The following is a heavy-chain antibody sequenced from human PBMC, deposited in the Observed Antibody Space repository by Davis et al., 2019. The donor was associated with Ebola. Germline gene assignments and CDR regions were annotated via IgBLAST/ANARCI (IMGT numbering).Heavy chain of an antibody. CDR2: IIPIFGTA. D-gene: IGHD2-15*01. V-gene: IGHV1-69*13. Sequence: SVKVSCKASGYTFTGYYMHWVRQAPGQGLEWMGGIIPIFGTANYAQKFQGRVTITADESTSTAYMELSSLRSEDTAVYYCARWIVVVVAATTGSSGFDPWGQGTLVTVSS. J-gene: IGHJ5*02. CDR1: GYTFTGYY. CDR3: ARWIVVVVAATTGSSGFDP.